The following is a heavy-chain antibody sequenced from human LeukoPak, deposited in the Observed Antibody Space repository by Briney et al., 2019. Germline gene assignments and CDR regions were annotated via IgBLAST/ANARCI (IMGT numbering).Heavy chain of an antibody. CDR1: GFTFDDYG. J-gene: IGHJ6*03. CDR2: IYLNAGST. CDR3: AREPVYYYYDMDV. V-gene: IGHV3-20*04. Sequence: SGGSLRLSCAASGFTFDDYGMSWVRQVPGQGLEWVSGIYLNAGSTGYADSVKGRFTISRDNAKKSLYLQMNSLRAEDTAVYYCAREPVYYYYDMDVWGKGTTVTVSS.